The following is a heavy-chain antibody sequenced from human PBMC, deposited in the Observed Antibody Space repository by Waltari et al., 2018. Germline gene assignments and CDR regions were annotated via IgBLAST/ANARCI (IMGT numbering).Heavy chain of an antibody. J-gene: IGHJ6*02. Sequence: QVQLVASGGGVVHPGRSLRLSCDASEFTFSSYAMHWVRQAPGKGLEWVAVISYNARNIYYVDSVKGRFTISRDNSKKTLYLQMNSLRAEDTAVYYCARDYCDRTNCHGMDVWGQGTTVTVSS. CDR2: ISYNARNI. D-gene: IGHD3-22*01. V-gene: IGHV3-30*04. CDR1: EFTFSSYA. CDR3: ARDYCDRTNCHGMDV.